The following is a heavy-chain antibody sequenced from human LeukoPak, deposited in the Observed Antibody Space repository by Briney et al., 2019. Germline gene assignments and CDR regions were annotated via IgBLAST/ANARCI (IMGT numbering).Heavy chain of an antibody. CDR2: IRSKAYGGTT. D-gene: IGHD3-16*02. CDR1: GFTFGDYA. V-gene: IGHV3-49*04. CDR3: TRTFGGVIVYYFDY. J-gene: IGHJ4*02. Sequence: GGSLGLSCTASGFTFGDYAMSWVRQAPGKGLEWVGFIRSKAYGGTTEYAASVKGRFTISRDDSKSIAYLQMNSLKTEDTAVYYCTRTFGGVIVYYFDYWGQGTLVTVSS.